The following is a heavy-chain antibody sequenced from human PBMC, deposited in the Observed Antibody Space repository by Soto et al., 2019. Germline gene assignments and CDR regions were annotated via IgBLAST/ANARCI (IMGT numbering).Heavy chain of an antibody. J-gene: IGHJ4*02. D-gene: IGHD6-19*01. V-gene: IGHV3-23*01. CDR1: GFTFSSYA. CDR3: AKDLLPIAVAGTNRFDY. Sequence: GGSLRLSCAASGFTFSSYAMSWVRQAPGKGLEWVSAISGSGGSTYYADSVKGRFTISRDNSKNTLYLQMNSLRAEDTAVYYCAKDLLPIAVAGTNRFDYWGQGTLVTVSS. CDR2: ISGSGGST.